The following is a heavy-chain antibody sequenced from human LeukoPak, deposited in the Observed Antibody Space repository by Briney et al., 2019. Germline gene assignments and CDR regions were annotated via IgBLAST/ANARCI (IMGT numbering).Heavy chain of an antibody. Sequence: PSETLSLTCTVSGGSMTGYYWSWIRQPAGKGLEWIGRIYSSGNINHNPSLESRVTLSADTSKNQVSLRLTSVTAADTAVYYCAGDLDYRRLYSGLGGFDLWGQGTLVTVSS. CDR3: AGDLDYRRLYSGLGGFDL. J-gene: IGHJ3*01. D-gene: IGHD3-10*02. V-gene: IGHV4-4*07. CDR1: GGSMTGYY. CDR2: IYSSGNI.